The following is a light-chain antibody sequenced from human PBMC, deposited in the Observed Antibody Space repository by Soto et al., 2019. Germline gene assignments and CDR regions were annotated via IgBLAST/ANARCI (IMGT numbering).Light chain of an antibody. CDR3: QHRSNWPIT. J-gene: IGKJ5*01. CDR1: QSVSSY. CDR2: DAS. Sequence: EMVVTQSPATLSLSPVERATLACRTSQSVSSYFAWYQQKPGRAPRLLIYDASSRATGIPARFIGSGSGTDFTLTLSSLEPEDFAVYYCQHRSNWPITFGQGTRLEIK. V-gene: IGKV3-11*01.